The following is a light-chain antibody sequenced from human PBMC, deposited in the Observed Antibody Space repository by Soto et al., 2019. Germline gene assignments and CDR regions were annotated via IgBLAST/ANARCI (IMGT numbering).Light chain of an antibody. Sequence: QSVLTQSRSVSGSPGQSVTISCTGTSSDGGGFDFVSWYQHHPGTAPKVMIYDVDKRPAGVPGRFSGSKSGNTASLTISGLQSADEADYYCCSYADNYAFVFGAGTQLTVL. J-gene: IGLJ7*01. V-gene: IGLV2-11*01. CDR3: CSYADNYAFV. CDR1: SSDGGGFDF. CDR2: DVD.